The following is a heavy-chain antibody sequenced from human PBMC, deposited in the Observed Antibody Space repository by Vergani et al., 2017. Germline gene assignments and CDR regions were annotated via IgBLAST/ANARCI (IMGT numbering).Heavy chain of an antibody. V-gene: IGHV4-34*01. CDR2: INHSGST. J-gene: IGHJ3*01. CDR1: GGSFSGYY. CDR3: ARSIHLNGARFSV. D-gene: IGHD1-1*01. Sequence: QVQLQQWGAGLLKPSETLSLTCAVYGGSFSGYYWSWIRQPPGKGLEWIGEINHSGSTNYNPSLKSRVTISVDTSKNRFSLKLSSVTAADTAVYYCARSIHLNGARFSVWGQGTMVTVSS.